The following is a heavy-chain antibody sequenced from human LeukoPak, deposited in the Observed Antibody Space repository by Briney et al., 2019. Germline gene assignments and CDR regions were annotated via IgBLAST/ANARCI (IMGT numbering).Heavy chain of an antibody. Sequence: ASVKVSCKASGYTFTSYGISWVRQAPGQGLEWMGWISAYNGNTNYAQKLQGRVTMTTDTSTSTAYMELRSLRSDDTAVYYCARYMVATAPPEYYFDYWGQGTLVTVSS. D-gene: IGHD5-12*01. J-gene: IGHJ4*02. CDR3: ARYMVATAPPEYYFDY. CDR1: GYTFTSYG. V-gene: IGHV1-18*01. CDR2: ISAYNGNT.